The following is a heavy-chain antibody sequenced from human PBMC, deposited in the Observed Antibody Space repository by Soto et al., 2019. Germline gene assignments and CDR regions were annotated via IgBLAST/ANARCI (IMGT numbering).Heavy chain of an antibody. CDR3: AKGAQYSSSWYRSFYFDY. Sequence: GGSLRLSCAASGFTFSSYGMHWVRQAPGKGLEWVAVISYDGSNKYYADSVKGRFTISRDNSKNTLYLQMNSLRAEDTAVYYCAKGAQYSSSWYRSFYFDYWGQGTLVTVSS. V-gene: IGHV3-30*18. J-gene: IGHJ4*02. D-gene: IGHD6-13*01. CDR1: GFTFSSYG. CDR2: ISYDGSNK.